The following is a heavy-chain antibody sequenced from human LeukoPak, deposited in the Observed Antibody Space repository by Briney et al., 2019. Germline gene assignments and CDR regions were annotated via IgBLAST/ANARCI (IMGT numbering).Heavy chain of an antibody. V-gene: IGHV4-39*01. J-gene: IGHJ4*02. CDR1: GGSISSSSYY. CDR2: IYYSGST. D-gene: IGHD5-12*01. Sequence: PSETLSLTCTVYGGSISSSSYYWGWIRQPPGKGLEWIGSIYYSGSTYYNPSLKSRVTIPVDTSKNQFSLKLSSVTAADTAVYYCARHENGYEIIDYWGQGTLVTVSS. CDR3: ARHENGYEIIDY.